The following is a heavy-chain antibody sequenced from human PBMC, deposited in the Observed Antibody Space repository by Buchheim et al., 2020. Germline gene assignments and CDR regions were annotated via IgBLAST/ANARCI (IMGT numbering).Heavy chain of an antibody. CDR2: IKQDGSEK. CDR1: GFTFTTYW. J-gene: IGHJ6*02. Sequence: EVQLVESGGGLVQPGGSLRLSCGASGFTFTTYWMSWVRQAPGKGLEWLANIKQDGSEKYYVDSVKGRFTISRDNAKNSLYLQMNSLRAGDTAVYYCARDSGGIAARGYGMDVWGQGTT. CDR3: ARDSGGIAARGYGMDV. V-gene: IGHV3-7*01. D-gene: IGHD6-6*01.